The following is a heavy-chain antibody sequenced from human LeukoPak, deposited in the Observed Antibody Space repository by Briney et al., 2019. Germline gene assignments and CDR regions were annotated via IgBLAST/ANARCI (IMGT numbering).Heavy chain of an antibody. J-gene: IGHJ6*04. D-gene: IGHD2-2*01. CDR3: SGVPAAYYYYYGMDV. Sequence: GRSLRLSCAASGFTFSSYAMHWVRQAPGKGLEWVAVISYDGSNKYCADSVKGRFTISRDNSKNTLYLQMNSLRAEDTAVYYCSGVPAAYYYYYGMDVWGKGTTVTVSS. V-gene: IGHV3-30*04. CDR2: ISYDGSNK. CDR1: GFTFSSYA.